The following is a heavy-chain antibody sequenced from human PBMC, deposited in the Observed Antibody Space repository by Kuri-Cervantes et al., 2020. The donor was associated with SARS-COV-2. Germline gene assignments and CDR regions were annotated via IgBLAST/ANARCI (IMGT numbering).Heavy chain of an antibody. J-gene: IGHJ4*02. D-gene: IGHD6-19*01. V-gene: IGHV3-30*04. CDR3: ARIYSSGWYLGNGVDY. CDR1: GFTFSSYA. Sequence: GSLRLSCAASGFTFSSYAMHWVRQAPGKGLEWVVVISYDGSNKYYADSVKGRFTISRDNSKNTLYLQMNSLRAEDTAVYYCARIYSSGWYLGNGVDYWGQGTLVTVSS. CDR2: ISYDGSNK.